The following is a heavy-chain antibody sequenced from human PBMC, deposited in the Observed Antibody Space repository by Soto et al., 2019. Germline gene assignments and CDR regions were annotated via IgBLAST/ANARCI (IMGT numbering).Heavy chain of an antibody. CDR2: IIPIFGTA. Sequence: SVKVSCKASGGTFSSYAISWVRQAPGQGLEWMGGIIPIFGTANYAQKFQGRVTITADESTSTAYMELSSLRSEDAAVYYCARDATMVRGVIIIPGYYYGMDVWGQGIMVTVSS. V-gene: IGHV1-69*13. CDR1: GGTFSSYA. CDR3: ARDATMVRGVIIIPGYYYGMDV. J-gene: IGHJ6*02. D-gene: IGHD3-10*01.